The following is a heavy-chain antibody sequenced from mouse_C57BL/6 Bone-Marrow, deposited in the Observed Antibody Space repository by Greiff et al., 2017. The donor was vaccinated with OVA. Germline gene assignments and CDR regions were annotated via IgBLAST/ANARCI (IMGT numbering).Heavy chain of an antibody. J-gene: IGHJ4*01. V-gene: IGHV1-81*01. Sequence: VQLVESGAELARPGASVKLSCKASGYTFTSYGISWVKQRTGQGLEWIGEIYPRSGNTYYNEKFKGKATLTADKSSSTAYMELRSLTSEDSAVYFYARDYSNDVGAMDYWGQGTSVTVSS. CDR3: ARDYSNDVGAMDY. CDR1: GYTFTSYG. CDR2: IYPRSGNT. D-gene: IGHD2-12*01.